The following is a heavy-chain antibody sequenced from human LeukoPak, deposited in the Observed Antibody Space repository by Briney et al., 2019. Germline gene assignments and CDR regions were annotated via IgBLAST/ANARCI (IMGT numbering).Heavy chain of an antibody. CDR2: MNPNSGNT. J-gene: IGHJ6*02. CDR1: GYTFISYY. V-gene: IGHV1-8*02. CDR3: ASSPRSSSWMYYYYYGMDV. Sequence: ASVKVSCKASGYTFISYYMHWVRQATGQGLEWMGWMNPNSGNTGYAQKFQGRVTMTRNTSISTAYMELSSLRSEDTAVYYCASSPRSSSWMYYYYYGMDVWGQGTTVTVSS. D-gene: IGHD6-13*01.